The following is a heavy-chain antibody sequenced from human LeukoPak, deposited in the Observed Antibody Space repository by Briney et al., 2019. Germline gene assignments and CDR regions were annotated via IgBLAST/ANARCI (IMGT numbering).Heavy chain of an antibody. V-gene: IGHV4-39*01. D-gene: IGHD6-13*01. CDR1: GGSISSSSYY. J-gene: IGHJ4*02. Sequence: SETLSLTCTVSGGSISSSSYYWGWIRQPPGKGLEWIGSIYYSGSTYYNPSLKSRVTISVDTSKNQFSLKLSSVTAADTAVYYCARMYRSSWYGVYYFDYWGQGTLVTVSS. CDR2: IYYSGST. CDR3: ARMYRSSWYGVYYFDY.